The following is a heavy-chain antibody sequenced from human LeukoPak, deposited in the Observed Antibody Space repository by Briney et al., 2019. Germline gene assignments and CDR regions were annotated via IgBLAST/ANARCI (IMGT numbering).Heavy chain of an antibody. CDR3: ARAAPVGYCSSTSCYGEYFDY. CDR1: GFTLSSYS. D-gene: IGHD2-2*03. CDR2: ISSSSSYI. J-gene: IGHJ4*02. V-gene: IGHV3-21*01. Sequence: PGGSLRLSCAASGFTLSSYSMNWVRQAPGKGLEWVSSISSSSSYIYYADSVKGRFTISRDNAKNSLYLQMNSLRAEDTAVYYCARAAPVGYCSSTSCYGEYFDYWGQGTLVTVSS.